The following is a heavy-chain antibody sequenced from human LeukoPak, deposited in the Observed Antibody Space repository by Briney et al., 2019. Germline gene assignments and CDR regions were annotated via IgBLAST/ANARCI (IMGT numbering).Heavy chain of an antibody. CDR1: GFDFTNYG. V-gene: IGHV3-48*04. Sequence: PGGSLRLSCTASGFDFTNYGMSWVRQAPGKGLEWVSYISSSGSIIYYADSVKGRFTISRDNAKNSLYLQMNSLRAEDTAVYYCAELGITMIGGVWGKGTTVTISS. CDR2: ISSSGSII. D-gene: IGHD3-10*02. CDR3: AELGITMIGGV. J-gene: IGHJ6*04.